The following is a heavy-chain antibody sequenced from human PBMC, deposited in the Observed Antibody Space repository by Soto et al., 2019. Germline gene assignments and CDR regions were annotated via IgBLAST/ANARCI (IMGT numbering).Heavy chain of an antibody. CDR3: GALKVAYGGNPDFDY. J-gene: IGHJ4*02. CDR1: GFTFTSSA. CDR2: IVVGSGNT. V-gene: IGHV1-58*01. Sequence: SVKVSCKASGFTFTSSAVQWVRQARGQRLEWIGWIVVGSGNTNYAQKFQERITITRDMSTSTAYMELSSLRSEDTAVYYCGALKVAYGGNPDFDYWGQETRATVSS. D-gene: IGHD4-17*01.